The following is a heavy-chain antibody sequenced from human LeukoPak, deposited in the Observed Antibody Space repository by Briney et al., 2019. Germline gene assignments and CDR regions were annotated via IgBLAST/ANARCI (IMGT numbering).Heavy chain of an antibody. V-gene: IGHV3-48*03. CDR2: ISSSGSTI. J-gene: IGHJ6*04. CDR3: ARDWSGGSMIYYGMDV. Sequence: QPGGSLRLSCAASGFTFSSYEMNWVRQAPGKGLEWVSYISSSGSTIYYADSVKGRFTISRDNAKNSLYLQMNSLRAEDTAVCYCARDWSGGSMIYYGMDVWGKGTTVTVSS. CDR1: GFTFSSYE. D-gene: IGHD2-15*01.